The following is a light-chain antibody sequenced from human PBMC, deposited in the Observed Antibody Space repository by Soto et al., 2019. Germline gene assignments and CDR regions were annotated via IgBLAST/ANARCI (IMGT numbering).Light chain of an antibody. CDR2: GNN. CDR3: QSYDSSLSGSYV. CDR1: SSNIGAGYD. V-gene: IGLV1-40*01. Sequence: QSVLTQPPSVSGAPGQRVTISCTGSSSNIGAGYDVHWYQRLPGTAPKVLIYGNNNRPSGVPDRFSGSKSGTSASLAITGLQAEYEADYSCQSYDSSLSGSYVFGTGTKVTVL. J-gene: IGLJ1*01.